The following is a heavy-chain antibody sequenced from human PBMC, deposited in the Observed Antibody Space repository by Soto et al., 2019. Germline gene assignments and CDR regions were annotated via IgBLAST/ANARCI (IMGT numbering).Heavy chain of an antibody. J-gene: IGHJ6*02. CDR1: GDSVSANNAA. V-gene: IGHV6-1*01. Sequence: SQTLSLTCAISGDSVSANNAAWNRIRQSPSRGLEWLGRTYYRSKWNYDYAESVKSRLTITPDTSNNQFSLQLNSVTPEDAAVYYCVRQPLANLALYGMDVWGQGTTVTVSS. CDR2: TYYRSKWNY. D-gene: IGHD6-6*01. CDR3: VRQPLANLALYGMDV.